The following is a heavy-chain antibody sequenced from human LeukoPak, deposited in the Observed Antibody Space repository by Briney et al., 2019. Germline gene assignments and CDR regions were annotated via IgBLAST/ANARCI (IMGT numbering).Heavy chain of an antibody. J-gene: IGHJ5*02. Sequence: SETLSLTCAVYGGSFSGYYWSWIRQPAGKGLEWIGRIYTSGSTNYNPSLKSRVTMSVDTSKNQFSPKLSSVTAADTAVYYCARTTWDWFDPWGQGTLVTVSS. V-gene: IGHV4-59*10. CDR1: GGSFSGYY. CDR2: IYTSGST. CDR3: ARTTWDWFDP. D-gene: IGHD4-17*01.